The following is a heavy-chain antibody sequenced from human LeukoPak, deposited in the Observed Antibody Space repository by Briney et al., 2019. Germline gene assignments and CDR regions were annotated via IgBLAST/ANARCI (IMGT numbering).Heavy chain of an antibody. V-gene: IGHV4-31*03. Sequence: SETLSLTCSVSGGSISSDDYCWNWIRQHPGKGLEWIGYIYYSGSTYYNPSLKSRVALSVDTSKNQFSLRLSSLTAADTAVYYCAKSREEIRGLDAFDIWGQGTMVTVSS. CDR1: GGSISSDDYC. J-gene: IGHJ3*02. CDR3: AKSREEIRGLDAFDI. CDR2: IYYSGST. D-gene: IGHD5-24*01.